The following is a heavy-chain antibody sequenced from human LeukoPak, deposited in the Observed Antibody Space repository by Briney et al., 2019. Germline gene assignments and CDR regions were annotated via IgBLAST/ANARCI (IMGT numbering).Heavy chain of an antibody. D-gene: IGHD3-22*01. CDR3: ARVWYYDSSGYWSFDY. CDR2: INHSGST. V-gene: IGHV4-34*01. Sequence: SETLSLTCAGYGGSFSGYYWSWIRQPPGKGLEWIGEINHSGSTYYNPSLKSRVTISVDTSKNQFSLKLSSVTAADTAVYYCARVWYYDSSGYWSFDYWGQGTLVTVSS. J-gene: IGHJ4*02. CDR1: GGSFSGYY.